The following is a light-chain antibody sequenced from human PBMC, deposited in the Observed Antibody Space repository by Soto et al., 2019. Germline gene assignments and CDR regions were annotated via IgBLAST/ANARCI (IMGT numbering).Light chain of an antibody. V-gene: IGKV3-15*01. Sequence: EIVVTQSPATLSVSPGERAALSCRASQSVNTNLAWYQQKPGQAPSLLIYGASTRASGVPARFSGSGSGTEFTLTISSLQSEDFAVYYCQQYTNWPPWTFGQGTKVDFK. CDR3: QQYTNWPPWT. CDR1: QSVNTN. CDR2: GAS. J-gene: IGKJ1*01.